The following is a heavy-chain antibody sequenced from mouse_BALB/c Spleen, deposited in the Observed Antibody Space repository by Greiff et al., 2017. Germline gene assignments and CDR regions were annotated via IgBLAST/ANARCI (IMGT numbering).Heavy chain of an antibody. D-gene: IGHD2-10*01. CDR3: ASTYYGNSYAMDY. Sequence: VKLQESGPGLVAPSQSLSITCTVSGFSLTGYGVNWVRQPPGKGLEWLGMIWGDGSTDYNSALKSRLSISKDNSKSQVFLKMNSLQTDDTARYYCASTYYGNSYAMDYRGQGTSVTVSS. V-gene: IGHV2-6-7*01. CDR1: GFSLTGYG. CDR2: IWGDGST. J-gene: IGHJ4*01.